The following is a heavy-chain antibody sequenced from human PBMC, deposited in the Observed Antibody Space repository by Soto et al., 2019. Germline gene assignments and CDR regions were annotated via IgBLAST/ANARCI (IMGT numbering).Heavy chain of an antibody. CDR1: GGTFSSYT. CDR2: IIPILGIT. D-gene: IGHD3-22*01. J-gene: IGHJ6*02. V-gene: IGHV1-69*02. Sequence: AASVKVSCKASGGTFSSYTISWVRQAPGQGLEWMGRIIPILGITNYAQKFQGRVTITADKSTSTAYMELSSLRSEDTAVYYCAASIIMIVVGKVTGGMDVWG. CDR3: AASIIMIVVGKVTGGMDV.